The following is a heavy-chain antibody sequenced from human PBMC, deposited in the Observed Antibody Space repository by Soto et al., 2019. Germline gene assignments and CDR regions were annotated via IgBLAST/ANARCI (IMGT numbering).Heavy chain of an antibody. CDR1: GYTVIGYS. V-gene: IGHV1-2*04. CDR3: AKARGVSSARLLTWFDP. J-gene: IGHJ5*02. CDR2: INHQTGAP. Sequence: QVQLIQSGAEARKPGASVKVSCKASGYTVIGYSIHWIRQAPGHGLEWMGYINHQTGAPTSAQQFKCSVTMSRDTTIRTAYMDLKTLTSADTAVYYSAKARGVSSARLLTWFDPCGQGTLVAVSS. D-gene: IGHD2-2*01.